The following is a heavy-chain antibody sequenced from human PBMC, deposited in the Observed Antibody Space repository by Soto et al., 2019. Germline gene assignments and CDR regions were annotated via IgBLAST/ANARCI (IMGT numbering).Heavy chain of an antibody. D-gene: IGHD3-10*01. V-gene: IGHV1-18*01. CDR3: ARVRYHYGSGSYYYYGMDV. CDR2: ISAHNGNT. Sequence: GASVKVSCKASGYTFSSYGISWVRQAPGQGLEWMGWISAHNGNTNYAQRLQDRVTMTTDTSTSIVNMELRSLRSDDTAVYYCARVRYHYGSGSYYYYGMDVWGQGTTVTVPS. J-gene: IGHJ6*02. CDR1: GYTFSSYG.